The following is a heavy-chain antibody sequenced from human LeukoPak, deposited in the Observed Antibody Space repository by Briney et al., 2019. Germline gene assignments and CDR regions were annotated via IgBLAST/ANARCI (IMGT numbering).Heavy chain of an antibody. J-gene: IGHJ4*02. V-gene: IGHV3-20*04. CDR3: ARGTYYDFWSGYSPFDY. Sequence: PGGSLRLSCAASGFTFDDYDMSWVRQAPGKGLEWVSGINWNGGSTGYADSVKGRFTISRDNAKNSLYLQMNSLRAEDTALYYCARGTYYDFWSGYSPFDYWGQGTLVTVSS. CDR1: GFTFDDYD. CDR2: INWNGGST. D-gene: IGHD3-3*01.